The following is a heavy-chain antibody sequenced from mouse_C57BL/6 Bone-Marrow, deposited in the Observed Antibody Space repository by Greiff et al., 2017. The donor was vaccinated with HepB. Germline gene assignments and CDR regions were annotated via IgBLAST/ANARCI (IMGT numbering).Heavy chain of an antibody. V-gene: IGHV1-85*01. J-gene: IGHJ2*01. CDR3: ARKGSSGYVH. CDR1: GYTFTSYD. Sequence: VQLQQSGPELVKPGASVKLSYKASGYTFTSYDINWVKQRPGQGLEWIGWIYPRDGSNKYNEKFKGKATLTVDTSSSTAYMELHSLTSEDSAVYFCARKGSSGYVHWGQGTTLTVSS. D-gene: IGHD3-2*02. CDR2: IYPRDGSN.